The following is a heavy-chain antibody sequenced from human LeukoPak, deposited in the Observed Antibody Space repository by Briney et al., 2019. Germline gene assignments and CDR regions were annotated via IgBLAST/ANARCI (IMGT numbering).Heavy chain of an antibody. CDR2: ISGSGGST. Sequence: GGSLRLSCAASGFTFSSYAMSWVRQAPGKGLEWVLAISGSGGSTYYADSVKGRFTISRDNSKNTLYLQMNSLRAEDTAVYYCAKAECGGDCSGAFDIWGQGTMVTVSS. CDR3: AKAECGGDCSGAFDI. CDR1: GFTFSSYA. J-gene: IGHJ3*02. D-gene: IGHD2-21*02. V-gene: IGHV3-23*01.